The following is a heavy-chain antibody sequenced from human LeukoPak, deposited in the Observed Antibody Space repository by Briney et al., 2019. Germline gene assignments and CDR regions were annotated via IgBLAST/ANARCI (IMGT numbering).Heavy chain of an antibody. CDR3: ARDRFGDLNYFDY. J-gene: IGHJ4*02. Sequence: SETLSLTCAVSGYSISSAYYWGWIRQPPGMGLEWIGSIYHGRGTYYNPSLKSRVTISADKSTNQFSLKLSSVTAADTAVYYCARDRFGDLNYFDYWGQGTLVTVSS. CDR2: IYHGRGT. V-gene: IGHV4-38-2*02. D-gene: IGHD3-3*01. CDR1: GYSISSAYY.